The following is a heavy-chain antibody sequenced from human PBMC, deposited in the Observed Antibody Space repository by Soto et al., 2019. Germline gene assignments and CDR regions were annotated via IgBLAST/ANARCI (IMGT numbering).Heavy chain of an antibody. CDR2: IYYSGST. CDR3: ATSSSSTWGILNFDY. CDR1: GGSISSSSYY. Sequence: SETLSLTCTVSGGSISSSSYYWGWIRQPPGKGLEWIGSIYYSGSTYYNPSLKSRVTISVDTSKNQFSLKLSSVTAADTAVYYCATSSSSTWGILNFDYWGQGTLVTVSS. V-gene: IGHV4-39*01. J-gene: IGHJ4*02. D-gene: IGHD6-13*01.